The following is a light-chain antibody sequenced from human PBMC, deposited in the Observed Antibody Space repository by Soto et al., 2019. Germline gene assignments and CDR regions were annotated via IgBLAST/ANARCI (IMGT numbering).Light chain of an antibody. Sequence: QSVLTQPPSVSGAPGQRVTISCTGSSSNFGAGNDVQWYQHLPETAPKLLIFGNNNRPSGVPDRFSGSKSGTSASLAISGLQPEDEADYYCQSYDSGLRGYVFGTGTKLTVL. J-gene: IGLJ1*01. CDR2: GNN. CDR1: SSNFGAGND. CDR3: QSYDSGLRGYV. V-gene: IGLV1-40*01.